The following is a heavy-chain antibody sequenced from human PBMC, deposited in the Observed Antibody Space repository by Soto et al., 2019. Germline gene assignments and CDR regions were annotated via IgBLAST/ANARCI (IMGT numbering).Heavy chain of an antibody. Sequence: GESLKISCNGSGYSFTIYCIGLVLQMPGKGLEWMWIIYPCDSDTRYSPSFQGQVTISADKSISTAYLQWSSLKASDTAMYYCARYSGSYDYWGQGPLVTVSS. V-gene: IGHV5-51*01. CDR2: IYPCDSDT. J-gene: IGHJ4*02. CDR1: GYSFTIYC. CDR3: ARYSGSYDY. D-gene: IGHD1-26*01.